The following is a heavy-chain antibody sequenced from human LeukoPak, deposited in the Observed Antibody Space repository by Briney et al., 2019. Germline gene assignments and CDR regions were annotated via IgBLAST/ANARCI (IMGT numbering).Heavy chain of an antibody. CDR3: ARVRGSTLGRAYLDP. Sequence: GGSLRLSCIASGFPFSASSMSWGRQAPGKGLEWVSYISDISDTLIKYADCVKGRFTISRDNARNLVYLQMNSLRDEDTAVYYCARVRGSTLGRAYLDPWGQGTRVTVSS. CDR1: GFPFSASS. V-gene: IGHV3-48*02. J-gene: IGHJ5*02. D-gene: IGHD2-15*01. CDR2: ISDISDTLI.